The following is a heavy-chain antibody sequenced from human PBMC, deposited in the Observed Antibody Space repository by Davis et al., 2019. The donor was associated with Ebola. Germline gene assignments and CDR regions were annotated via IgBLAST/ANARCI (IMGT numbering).Heavy chain of an antibody. CDR1: GGSISSSSYY. V-gene: IGHV4-39*07. CDR2: IYHSGST. J-gene: IGHJ6*02. D-gene: IGHD2-15*01. Sequence: MPSETLSLTCTVSGGSISSSSYYWSWIRQPPGQGLEWIGEIYHSGSTNYNPSLKSRVTISVDKSKNQFSLKLSSVTAADTAVYYCASGVDYGMDVWGQGTTVTVSS. CDR3: ASGVDYGMDV.